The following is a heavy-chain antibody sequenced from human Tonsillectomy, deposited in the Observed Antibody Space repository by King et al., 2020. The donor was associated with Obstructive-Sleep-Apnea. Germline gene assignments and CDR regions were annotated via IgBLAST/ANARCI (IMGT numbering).Heavy chain of an antibody. CDR2: IKSQTDGRTT. CDR1: GFTFKNAW. Sequence: VQLVESGGGLVEPGGSLRLSCAASGFTFKNAWMSWVRQAPGKALEWVGHIKSQTDGRTTDYAAPVKGRFTISRDDSKSTLYLQIDCLKTDDTAVYFCTTERRGFCSGASCFKGMDVWGQGTSVTVSS. D-gene: IGHD2-15*01. CDR3: TTERRGFCSGASCFKGMDV. V-gene: IGHV3-15*01. J-gene: IGHJ6*02.